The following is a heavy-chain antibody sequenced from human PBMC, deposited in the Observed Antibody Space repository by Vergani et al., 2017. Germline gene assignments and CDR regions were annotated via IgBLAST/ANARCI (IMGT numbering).Heavy chain of an antibody. CDR2: IRYDGSNK. D-gene: IGHD2-15*01. Sequence: QVQLVESGGGVVQPGGSLRLSCAASGFTFSSYGMHWVRQAPGKGLEWVAFIRYDGSNKYYADSVKGRFTISRDNSKNTLYLQMNSLRAEDTAVYYCAKRVSRGSYYYYCGMDVWGQGTTVTVSS. CDR3: AKRVSRGSYYYYCGMDV. J-gene: IGHJ6*02. V-gene: IGHV3-30*02. CDR1: GFTFSSYG.